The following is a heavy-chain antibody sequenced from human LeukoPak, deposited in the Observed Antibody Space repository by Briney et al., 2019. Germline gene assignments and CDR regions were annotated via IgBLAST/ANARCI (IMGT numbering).Heavy chain of an antibody. Sequence: SVKVSCKASGGTVSRYAISWVRQAPGQGLEWMGRIIPIFGIANYAQKFQGRVTITADKSTSTAYMELSSLRSEDTAVYYCARTGIAAAEDWFDPWGQGTLVTVSS. CDR1: GGTVSRYA. D-gene: IGHD6-13*01. V-gene: IGHV1-69*04. CDR3: ARTGIAAAEDWFDP. J-gene: IGHJ5*02. CDR2: IIPIFGIA.